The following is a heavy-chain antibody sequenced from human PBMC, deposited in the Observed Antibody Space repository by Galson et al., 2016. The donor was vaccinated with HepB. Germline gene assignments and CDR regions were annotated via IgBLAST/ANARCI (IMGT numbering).Heavy chain of an antibody. CDR3: ARVVAVGGNPPFAFDY. CDR2: TSYNGNNK. D-gene: IGHD1-26*01. Sequence: SLRLSCAASGFTFSSYAMNWVRQAPGKGLEWVAGTSYNGNNKYYIDSVKGRFTISRDDSKNTVYLQMNGPRGDDTAVYYCARVVAVGGNPPFAFDYWGQGTLVTASS. V-gene: IGHV3-30*04. CDR1: GFTFSSYA. J-gene: IGHJ4*02.